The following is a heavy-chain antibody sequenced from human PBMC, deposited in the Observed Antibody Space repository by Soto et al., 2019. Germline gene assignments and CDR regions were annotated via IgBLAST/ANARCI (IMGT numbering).Heavy chain of an antibody. CDR1: GFTVSSSY. Sequence: EVQLVESGGGLVQPGGSLRLSCAASGFTVSSSYMGWVRQAPGKGLEWVSSIYSGGNTYYADSVSGRFTISTDNSKDTLYLQMNSLRVDDTAMYYCARHVGFYWYFDLWGRGTLVTVSS. V-gene: IGHV3-66*04. CDR2: IYSGGNT. CDR3: ARHVGFYWYFDL. D-gene: IGHD1-26*01. J-gene: IGHJ2*01.